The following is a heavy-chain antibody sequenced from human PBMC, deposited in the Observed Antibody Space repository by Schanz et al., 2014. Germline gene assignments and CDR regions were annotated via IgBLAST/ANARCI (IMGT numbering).Heavy chain of an antibody. V-gene: IGHV4-61*02. Sequence: QVQLQESGPGLVKPSQTLSLTCSVSGGSISSGSYYWNWIRQPAGKGLEWIGRVYTSGSTNYNPSLKSRVTISLDTSKNQFSLTLTSLTAADTAVYYCARDRGHGDLPGDIWGQGTMVTVSS. CDR1: GGSISSGSYY. D-gene: IGHD4-17*01. J-gene: IGHJ3*02. CDR3: ARDRGHGDLPGDI. CDR2: VYTSGST.